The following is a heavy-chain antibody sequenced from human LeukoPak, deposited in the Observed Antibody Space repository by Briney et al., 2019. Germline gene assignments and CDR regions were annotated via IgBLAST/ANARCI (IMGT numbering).Heavy chain of an antibody. Sequence: RRASVKVSCKASGGTFSSYAISWVRQAPGQGLEWMGGIIPIFGTANYAQKFQGRVTITADESTSTAYMELSSLRSEDTAVYYCASRGHDYSNYNWFDPWGQGTLVTVSS. V-gene: IGHV1-69*13. CDR2: IIPIFGTA. D-gene: IGHD4-11*01. J-gene: IGHJ5*02. CDR1: GGTFSSYA. CDR3: ASRGHDYSNYNWFDP.